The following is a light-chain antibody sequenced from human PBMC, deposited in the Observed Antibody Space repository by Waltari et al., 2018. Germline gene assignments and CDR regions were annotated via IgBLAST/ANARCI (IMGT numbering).Light chain of an antibody. J-gene: IGLJ2*01. V-gene: IGLV1-36*01. Sequence: QSVLTQPPSVSEAPRQRVTISCSGSSSNIGNNVVNWYQQVPGEAPKLLIYYDDMLPSGVSDRFSGSRSGTSASLAISGLQSEDEDDYYCAAWDDNLNAVVFGGGTKVTVL. CDR3: AAWDDNLNAVV. CDR1: SSNIGNNV. CDR2: YDD.